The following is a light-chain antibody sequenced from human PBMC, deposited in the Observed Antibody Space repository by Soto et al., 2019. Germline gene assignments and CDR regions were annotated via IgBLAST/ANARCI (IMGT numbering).Light chain of an antibody. CDR2: DVN. J-gene: IGLJ2*01. Sequence: QAALTQPASVSGSPGQSITISCTGTSCDIGAYNFVSWYQQHPGKAPKLMLYDVNIRPSGVSNRFSGSKSGITASLTIFGRQAEDEADYYCTSWTTSTTMIFGGGTKVTVL. V-gene: IGLV2-14*03. CDR3: TSWTTSTTMI. CDR1: SCDIGAYNF.